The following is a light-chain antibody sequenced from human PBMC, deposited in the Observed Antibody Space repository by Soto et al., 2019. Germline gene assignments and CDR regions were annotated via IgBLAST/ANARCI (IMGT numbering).Light chain of an antibody. Sequence: EIVLTQSPATLSLSPGERATLSCRASQSVSNFLAWYQHKPGQAPRLLMYDTSNRATGVPARFSGSGSGTDFTLTISSLEPEDFAVYFCQQRSNFSWTFGQGTKVEV. CDR2: DTS. V-gene: IGKV3-11*01. J-gene: IGKJ1*01. CDR1: QSVSNF. CDR3: QQRSNFSWT.